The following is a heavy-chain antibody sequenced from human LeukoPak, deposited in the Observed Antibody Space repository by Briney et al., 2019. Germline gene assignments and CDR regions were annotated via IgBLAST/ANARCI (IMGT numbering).Heavy chain of an antibody. D-gene: IGHD3-10*01. CDR1: GFTXTGHY. J-gene: IGHJ4*02. CDR3: ARDFSWGVDY. Sequence: ASVKVSCKASGFTXTGHYMHWVRQAPGQGLEWMGWINGNSGATNYARNFQDRVTLTRDTSISTVYMELSRLGIDDTAVYYCARDFSWGVDYWGQGTLVTVSS. V-gene: IGHV1-2*02. CDR2: INGNSGAT.